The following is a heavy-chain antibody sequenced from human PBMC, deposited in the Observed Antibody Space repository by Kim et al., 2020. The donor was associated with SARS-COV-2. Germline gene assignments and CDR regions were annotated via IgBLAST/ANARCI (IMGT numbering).Heavy chain of an antibody. J-gene: IGHJ4*02. D-gene: IGHD1-1*01. Sequence: GGSLRLSCAASGFTFSSDWMHWVRQTPGKGLVWVSSINSVGSDTRYADSVKGRFTISRDNAKNTLYLQMNSLRAEDTAVYFCARDQRRDGLNSWGQGTLVTVSS. CDR3: ARDQRRDGLNS. V-gene: IGHV3-74*01. CDR1: GFTFSSDW. CDR2: INSVGSDT.